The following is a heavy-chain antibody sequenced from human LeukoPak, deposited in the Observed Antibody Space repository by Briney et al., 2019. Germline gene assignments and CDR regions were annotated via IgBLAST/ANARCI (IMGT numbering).Heavy chain of an antibody. CDR3: ATGVRDYGDYVEEDY. CDR1: GFTFTSSA. CDR2: IVVGSGNT. Sequence: AASVKVSCKASGFTFTSSAVQWVRQARGQRLEWIGWIVVGSGNTNYAQKFQERVTITRDMSTSTAYMELSSLRSEDTAVYYCATGVRDYGDYVEEDYWGQGTLVTVSS. V-gene: IGHV1-58*01. J-gene: IGHJ4*02. D-gene: IGHD4-17*01.